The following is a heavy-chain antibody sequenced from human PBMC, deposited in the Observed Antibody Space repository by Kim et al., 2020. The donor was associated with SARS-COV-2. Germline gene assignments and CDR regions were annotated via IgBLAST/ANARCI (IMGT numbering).Heavy chain of an antibody. CDR2: INPKSGGT. CDR3: AREFPGGSGTAAGFDI. Sequence: ASVKVSCKASGYTFTGYYMHWVRQAPGQGLEWMGWINPKSGGTNYAQKFQGWVTMTRDTSISTGYMELRRLRSDDTAVYYCAREFPGGSGTAAGFDIWGQ. CDR1: GYTFTGYY. D-gene: IGHD3-10*01. J-gene: IGHJ3*02. V-gene: IGHV1-2*04.